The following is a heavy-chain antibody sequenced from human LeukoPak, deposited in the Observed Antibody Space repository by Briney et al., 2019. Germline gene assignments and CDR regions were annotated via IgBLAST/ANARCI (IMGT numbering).Heavy chain of an antibody. CDR3: ARGPIAARTKNWFDP. V-gene: IGHV1-46*01. Sequence: ASVKVSCKASGYTFTSYYMHWVRQAPRQGLEWMGIINPSGGSTSYAQKFQGRVTMTRDMSTSTVYMELSSLRSEDTAVYYCARGPIAARTKNWFDPWGQGTLVTVSS. CDR1: GYTFTSYY. J-gene: IGHJ5*02. D-gene: IGHD6-6*01. CDR2: INPSGGST.